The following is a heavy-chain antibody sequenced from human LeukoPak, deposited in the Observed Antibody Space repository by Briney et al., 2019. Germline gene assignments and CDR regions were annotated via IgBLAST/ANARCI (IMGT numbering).Heavy chain of an antibody. CDR1: VGSINNYY. CDR3: ARGGVVAAYYMDV. J-gene: IGHJ6*03. D-gene: IGHD1-26*01. CDR2: IYYNGRT. V-gene: IGHV4-59*01. Sequence: SETLSLNCTVSVGSINNYYWSWIRQPPGKGLEWIGYIYYNGRTNYNPSLKSRVTISIDTSSNQFSLILGSVTAADTAVYYCARGGVVAAYYMDVWGKGTTVTVSS.